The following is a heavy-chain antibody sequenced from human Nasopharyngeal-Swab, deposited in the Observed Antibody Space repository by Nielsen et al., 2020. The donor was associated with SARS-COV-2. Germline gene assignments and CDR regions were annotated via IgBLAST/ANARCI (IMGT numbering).Heavy chain of an antibody. CDR2: SIPIFGTA. V-gene: IGHV1-69*13. Sequence: SVQASCKASGGTFSSDAISWARQAPGQGLEWMGGSIPIFGTANYAQKFQGRVTITADECTSTAYMELSSLRSEDTAVYYCAREGGSGSYFGWFDPWGQGTLVTVSS. J-gene: IGHJ5*02. CDR1: GGTFSSDA. D-gene: IGHD1-26*01. CDR3: AREGGSGSYFGWFDP.